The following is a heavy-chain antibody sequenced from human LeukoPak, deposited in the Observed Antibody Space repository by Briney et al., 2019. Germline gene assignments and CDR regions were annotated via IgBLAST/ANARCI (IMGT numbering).Heavy chain of an antibody. CDR3: ARRMGFYCSSTSCHADAFDI. V-gene: IGHV5-51*01. Sequence: GESLQISCKGSGYSFTSYWIGWVRQMPGKGLEWMGIIYPGDSDTRYSPSFQGQVTISADKSISTAYLQWSSLKASDTAMYYCARRMGFYCSSTSCHADAFDIWGQGTMVTVSS. J-gene: IGHJ3*02. CDR2: IYPGDSDT. CDR1: GYSFTSYW. D-gene: IGHD2-2*01.